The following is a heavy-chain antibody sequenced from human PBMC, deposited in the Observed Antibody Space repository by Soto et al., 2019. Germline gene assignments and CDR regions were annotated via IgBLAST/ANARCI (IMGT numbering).Heavy chain of an antibody. J-gene: IGHJ3*02. CDR2: ISAAGVRT. CDR3: AKDPNGDYVGAFDI. CDR1: GFTFRNYA. V-gene: IGHV3-23*01. Sequence: EVQLLESGGGLVQPGGSLRLSCAASGFTFRNYAMSWVRQAPGKGPEWVSGISAAGVRTYYTHSVEGRFTISRDNSKATLFLQMASLRAEDTALYYCAKDPNGDYVGAFDIWGEGTVVSVSS. D-gene: IGHD4-17*01.